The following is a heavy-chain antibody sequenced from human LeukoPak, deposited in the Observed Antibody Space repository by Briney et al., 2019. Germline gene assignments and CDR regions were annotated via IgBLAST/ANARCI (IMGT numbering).Heavy chain of an antibody. Sequence: SETLSLTCAVYGGSFSGYYWSWIRQPPGKGLEWIGEINHSGRTNDNPSLTSRVTISLDTSKNQFSLKLSSVTPSDPPVYYRARAPVGYCSSTSCPRYYFDYWGQGTLVTVSS. CDR3: ARAPVGYCSSTSCPRYYFDY. CDR1: GGSFSGYY. J-gene: IGHJ4*02. V-gene: IGHV4-34*01. CDR2: INHSGRT. D-gene: IGHD2-2*01.